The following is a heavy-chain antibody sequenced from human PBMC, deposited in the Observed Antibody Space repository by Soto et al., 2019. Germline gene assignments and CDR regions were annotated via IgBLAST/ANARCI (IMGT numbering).Heavy chain of an antibody. Sequence: QVQLVESGGGVVQPGRSLRLSCAASGFTFSSYGMHWVRQAPGKGLEWVAVISYDGTNKYYVDSVEGRFTISRDNSKNPLELQINSPRAEDTAVYYCAGDGRITATKGGLYNWVHPWGQGTLVTVSS. CDR1: GFTFSSYG. CDR3: AGDGRITATKGGLYNWVHP. CDR2: ISYDGTNK. D-gene: IGHD2-15*01. V-gene: IGHV3-30*03. J-gene: IGHJ5*01.